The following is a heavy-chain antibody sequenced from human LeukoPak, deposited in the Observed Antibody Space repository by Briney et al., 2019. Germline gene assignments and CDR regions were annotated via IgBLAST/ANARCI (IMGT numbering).Heavy chain of an antibody. J-gene: IGHJ4*02. V-gene: IGHV5-51*01. CDR1: GYSFSTSW. Sequence: GESLKISCQGLGYSFSTSWIGWVRQVPGKGLEWMGVIYPGDSDTRYSPSFQGQVTISADKSISTAYLQWSSLKASDTAMYYCARRRGSDSSGYSDYWGQGTLVTVSS. CDR2: IYPGDSDT. CDR3: ARRRGSDSSGYSDY. D-gene: IGHD3-22*01.